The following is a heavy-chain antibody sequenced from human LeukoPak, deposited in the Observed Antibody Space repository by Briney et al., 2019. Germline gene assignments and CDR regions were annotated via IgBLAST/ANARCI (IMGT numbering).Heavy chain of an antibody. CDR3: AKLRYSYGSNFDY. D-gene: IGHD5-18*01. CDR2: ISSGGGAT. J-gene: IGHJ4*02. Sequence: PGTSLRLSCAASGFTFSSYAMSWVRQAPGRGLEWVSAISSGGGATYYADSVKGRFTISRDDSRTTLYLQLNSLRAEDTAVYYCAKLRYSYGSNFDYWGQGTLVTVSS. V-gene: IGHV3-23*01. CDR1: GFTFSSYA.